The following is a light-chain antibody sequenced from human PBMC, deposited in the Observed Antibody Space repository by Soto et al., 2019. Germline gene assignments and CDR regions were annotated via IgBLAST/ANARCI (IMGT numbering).Light chain of an antibody. V-gene: IGLV4-69*01. CDR2: LNSDGSH. Sequence: QPVLTQSPSASASLGASVKLTCTLSSGHSSYAIAWHQQQPEKGPRYLMKLNSDGSHSKGDGIPDRFLGSSSGAERYLTISSLQSEDEADYYCQTWGTGIPVVFGGGTKLTVL. J-gene: IGLJ2*01. CDR1: SGHSSYA. CDR3: QTWGTGIPVV.